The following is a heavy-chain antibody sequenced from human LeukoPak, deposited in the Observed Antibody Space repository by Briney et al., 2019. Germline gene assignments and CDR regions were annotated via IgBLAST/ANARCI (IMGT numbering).Heavy chain of an antibody. V-gene: IGHV1-18*01. CDR2: ISAYKGNT. Sequence: ASVKVSCKASGYTFTNHGVSWVRQAPGQGLEWMGWISAYKGNTNYAQKFQGRVTMTTDTSTSTAYMDLRSLRSDDTAVYYCARDPLGRGYVYYFDYWGQGTLVTVSS. CDR1: GYTFTNHG. D-gene: IGHD3-16*01. J-gene: IGHJ4*02. CDR3: ARDPLGRGYVYYFDY.